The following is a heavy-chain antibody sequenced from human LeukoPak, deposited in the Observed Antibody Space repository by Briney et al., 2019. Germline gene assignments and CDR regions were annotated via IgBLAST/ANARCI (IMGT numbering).Heavy chain of an antibody. V-gene: IGHV3-7*05. Sequence: GGSLRLSCAASGFTFSSYWMTWVRQAPGKGLEWVAKIKQDGSEKYYVDSVKGRFTISRDNAKNSLYLQMNSLGAEDTAVYYCARRGTSSSWAHFDYWGQGTQVTVPS. CDR3: ARRGTSSSWAHFDY. D-gene: IGHD6-13*01. J-gene: IGHJ4*02. CDR2: IKQDGSEK. CDR1: GFTFSSYW.